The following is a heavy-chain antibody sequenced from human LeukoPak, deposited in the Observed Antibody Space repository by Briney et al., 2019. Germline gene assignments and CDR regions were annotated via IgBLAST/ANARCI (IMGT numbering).Heavy chain of an antibody. Sequence: GASVKVSCKASGYTFTSYGISWVRQAPGQGLEWMGWISAYNGNTNYAQKLQGRVTMTTDTSTSTAYMELSSLRSEDTAVYYCATIDGHYDSSGYWGQGTLVTVSS. J-gene: IGHJ4*02. CDR1: GYTFTSYG. D-gene: IGHD3-22*01. V-gene: IGHV1-18*01. CDR3: ATIDGHYDSSGY. CDR2: ISAYNGNT.